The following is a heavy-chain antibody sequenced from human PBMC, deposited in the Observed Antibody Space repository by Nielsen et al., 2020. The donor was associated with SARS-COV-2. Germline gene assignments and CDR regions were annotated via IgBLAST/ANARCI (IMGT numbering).Heavy chain of an antibody. D-gene: IGHD5-18*01. Sequence: GGSLRLSCAASGFTFSSYSMTWVRQAPGKGLEWVSSMSSSSNYISYADSVKGRFTISRDNAQNSLYLQMNSLRAEDTAVYYCARGSTREYNNGWTLDNWGQGTLLTVSS. CDR3: ARGSTREYNNGWTLDN. V-gene: IGHV3-21*01. CDR2: MSSSSNYI. J-gene: IGHJ4*02. CDR1: GFTFSSYS.